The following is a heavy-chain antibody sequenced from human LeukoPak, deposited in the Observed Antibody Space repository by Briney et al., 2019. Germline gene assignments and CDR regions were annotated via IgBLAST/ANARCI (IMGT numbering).Heavy chain of an antibody. CDR1: GLTLSTYS. V-gene: IGHV3-21*01. CDR2: ISSSSLYI. Sequence: GGSLRLSCAASGLTLSTYSLNWVRQAPGKGLEWVSSISSSSLYIYYADSVKGRFTISRDNAKNSLFLQMNSLRAEDTAVYYCAREGDGYNSPIDYWGQGTLVTVSS. D-gene: IGHD5-24*01. CDR3: AREGDGYNSPIDY. J-gene: IGHJ4*02.